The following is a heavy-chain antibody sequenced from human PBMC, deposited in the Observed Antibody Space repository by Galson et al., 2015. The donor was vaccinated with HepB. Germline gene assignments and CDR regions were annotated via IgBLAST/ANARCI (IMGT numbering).Heavy chain of an antibody. V-gene: IGHV3-64D*06. J-gene: IGHJ4*02. CDR3: VKESEYCPSSSCAYYFDY. D-gene: IGHD2-2*01. Sequence: SLRLSCAASGFIFSTNAMHWIRQAPGKGLESVAGISSTGGSTHYADSVKGRFIISRDNSKNTLYLEMSNLRREDTAVYYCVKESEYCPSSSCAYYFDYWGQGTLVTVSS. CDR2: ISSTGGST. CDR1: GFIFSTNA.